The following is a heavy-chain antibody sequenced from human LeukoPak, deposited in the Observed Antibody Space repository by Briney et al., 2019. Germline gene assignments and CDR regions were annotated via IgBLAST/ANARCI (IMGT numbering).Heavy chain of an antibody. V-gene: IGHV4-34*01. Sequence: SETLSLTCAVYGGSFSGYYWSWIRQPPGKGLEWIGEINHSGSTNYNPSLKSRVTISVDTSKNQFSLKLSSVTAADTAVYYCAREYCSGGSCYFSSRWFDPWGQGTLVTVSS. J-gene: IGHJ5*02. CDR1: GGSFSGYY. CDR2: INHSGST. CDR3: AREYCSGGSCYFSSRWFDP. D-gene: IGHD2-15*01.